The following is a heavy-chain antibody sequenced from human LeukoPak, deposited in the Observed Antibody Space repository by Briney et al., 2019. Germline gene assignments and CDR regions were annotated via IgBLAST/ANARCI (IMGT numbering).Heavy chain of an antibody. D-gene: IGHD3-10*01. Sequence: GSLRLSCAASGFTFSSYAMSWVRQAPGKGLEWVSAISGSGGSTYYADSVKGRFTISRDNSKNTLYLQMNSLRAEDTAVYYCAKDLAPNYGSGSYADYWGQGTLVTVSS. J-gene: IGHJ4*02. CDR2: ISGSGGST. CDR1: GFTFSSYA. V-gene: IGHV3-23*01. CDR3: AKDLAPNYGSGSYADY.